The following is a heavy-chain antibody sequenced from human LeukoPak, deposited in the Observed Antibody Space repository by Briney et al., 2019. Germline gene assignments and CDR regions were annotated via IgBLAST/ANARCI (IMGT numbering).Heavy chain of an antibody. Sequence: SETLSLTCTVSGGSISSYYWSWIRQPAGKGLEWIGRISTIGSTNYNPSLNSRVTISIDTSKNQFSLKLSSVTAADTAVYYCARGLGRYFDWLLRYYYMDVWGKGTTVTVSS. CDR1: GGSISSYY. J-gene: IGHJ6*03. CDR3: ARGLGRYFDWLLRYYYMDV. CDR2: ISTIGST. V-gene: IGHV4-4*07. D-gene: IGHD3-9*01.